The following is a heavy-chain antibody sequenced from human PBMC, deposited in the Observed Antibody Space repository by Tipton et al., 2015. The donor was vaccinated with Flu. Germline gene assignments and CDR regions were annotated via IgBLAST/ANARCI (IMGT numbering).Heavy chain of an antibody. CDR1: GDSISRYY. Sequence: LRLSCTVSGDSISRYYWSWIRQAPGKGLEWIAYINYSGSTNNNPSLKSRVTISVDTSKNQFSLKLTSVTAADTAVYYCARHSQILPYRAQGYFDFWGQGTLVTVSS. V-gene: IGHV4-59*08. CDR2: INYSGST. J-gene: IGHJ4*02. CDR3: ARHSQILPYRAQGYFDF. D-gene: IGHD1-26*01.